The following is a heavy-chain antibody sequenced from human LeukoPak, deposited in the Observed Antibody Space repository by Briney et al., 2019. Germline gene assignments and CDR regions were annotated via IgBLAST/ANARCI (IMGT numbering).Heavy chain of an antibody. CDR1: GYTFTSYD. D-gene: IGHD3-3*01. J-gene: IGHJ4*02. Sequence: ASVKVSCKASGYTFTSYDINWVRQATGQGLEWMGWINPNSGGTNYAQKFQGRVTMTRDTSISTAYMDLSSLRSDDTAVYYCATAFGAVDFDYWGQGTLVTVSS. CDR3: ATAFGAVDFDY. CDR2: INPNSGGT. V-gene: IGHV1-2*02.